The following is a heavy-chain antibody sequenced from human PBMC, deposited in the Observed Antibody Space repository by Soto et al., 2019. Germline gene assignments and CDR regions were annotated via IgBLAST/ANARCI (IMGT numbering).Heavy chain of an antibody. Sequence: GGSLRLSCAASGFTFSSYAMHWVRQAPGQGLEWVALISYDGSNKYYADSVKGRFTISRDNSKNTLYLQMNSLRPEDTAVYYCARDKRDLRFLEWSYYFDYWGQGTLVTVSS. V-gene: IGHV3-30-3*01. CDR2: ISYDGSNK. D-gene: IGHD3-3*01. J-gene: IGHJ4*02. CDR1: GFTFSSYA. CDR3: ARDKRDLRFLEWSYYFDY.